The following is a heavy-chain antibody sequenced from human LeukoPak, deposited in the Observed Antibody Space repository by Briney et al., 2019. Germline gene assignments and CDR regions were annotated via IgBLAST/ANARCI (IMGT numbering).Heavy chain of an antibody. V-gene: IGHV3-23*01. J-gene: IGHJ3*02. D-gene: IGHD6-6*01. CDR2: ISGSGGST. CDR1: GFTFSSYA. CDR3: AKDKLSAPDAFDI. Sequence: GGSLRLSCVASGFTFSSYAMSWVRQAPGKGLEWVSAISGSGGSTYYADSVKGRFTISRDNSKNTLYLQMNSLRAEDTAVYYCAKDKLSAPDAFDIWGQGTMVTVSS.